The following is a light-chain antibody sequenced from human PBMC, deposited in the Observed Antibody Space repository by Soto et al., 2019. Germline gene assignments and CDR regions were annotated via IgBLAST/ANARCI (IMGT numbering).Light chain of an antibody. Sequence: IQLTQSPSSLSASVGDRVTITCRASQGISSYLGWYQQKPGKAPKLLIYGVSTLQSGVPSRFSGSGSGTDFTLTISSLQPEDVATYYCQYLNSFPLTFGGGTKVDIK. CDR3: QYLNSFPLT. V-gene: IGKV1-9*01. CDR2: GVS. J-gene: IGKJ4*01. CDR1: QGISSY.